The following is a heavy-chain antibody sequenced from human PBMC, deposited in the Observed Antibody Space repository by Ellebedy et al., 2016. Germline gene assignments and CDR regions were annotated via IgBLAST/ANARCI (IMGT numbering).Heavy chain of an antibody. CDR2: TYYRSKWYN. Sequence: SETLSLTXAISGDSVSSNSAAWNWIRQSPSRGLEWLGRTYYRSKWYNDYAVSVKSRITINPDTSKNQFSLQLNSVTPEDTAVYYCARDGDSSSWSKFDYWGQGTLVTVSS. CDR1: GDSVSSNSAA. D-gene: IGHD6-13*01. CDR3: ARDGDSSSWSKFDY. V-gene: IGHV6-1*01. J-gene: IGHJ4*02.